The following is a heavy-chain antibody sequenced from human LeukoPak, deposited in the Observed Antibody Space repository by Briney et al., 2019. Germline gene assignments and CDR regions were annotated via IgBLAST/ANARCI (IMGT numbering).Heavy chain of an antibody. J-gene: IGHJ5*02. D-gene: IGHD3-16*01. CDR2: IYYSGST. CDR1: GGSISSGGYY. V-gene: IGHV4-31*03. CDR3: ASRGGNEPNWFDP. Sequence: SETLSLTCTVSGGSISSGGYYWSWIRQHPGKGLEWIGYIYYSGSTYYNPSLKSRVTISVDTSKNQFSLKLSSVTAADTAVYYCASRGGNEPNWFDPWGQGTLVTVSS.